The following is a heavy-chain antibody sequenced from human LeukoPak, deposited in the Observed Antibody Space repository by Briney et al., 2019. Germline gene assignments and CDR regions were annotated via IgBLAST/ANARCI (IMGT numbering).Heavy chain of an antibody. V-gene: IGHV1-46*01. D-gene: IGHD1-26*01. Sequence: ASVKVSCTASGYTFTSYYMYWVRQAPGQGLEWMGIINPSGGSTSYAQKFQGRVTMTRDTSTSTVYMELSSLRSEDTAVYYCAREEWELAFDYWGQGTLVTVSS. J-gene: IGHJ4*02. CDR1: GYTFTSYY. CDR3: AREEWELAFDY. CDR2: INPSGGST.